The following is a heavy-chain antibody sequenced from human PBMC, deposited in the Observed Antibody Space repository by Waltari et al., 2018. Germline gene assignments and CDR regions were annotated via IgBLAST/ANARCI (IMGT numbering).Heavy chain of an antibody. V-gene: IGHV3-21*01. J-gene: IGHJ5*02. CDR2: ISGSGSSDI. CDR1: GFSFSSYD. CDR3: TRDLYGSGGDYFVP. D-gene: IGHD6-19*01. Sequence: DVQLVESGGGLLKPGGSLRLSCAASGFSFSSYDMNWVRQAPGRGLDLVASISGSGSSDIFYTYSVKGRFTISRDNAKSSLILQMNSLRAEDTAVYYCTRDLYGSGGDYFVPWGQGTLVTVSS.